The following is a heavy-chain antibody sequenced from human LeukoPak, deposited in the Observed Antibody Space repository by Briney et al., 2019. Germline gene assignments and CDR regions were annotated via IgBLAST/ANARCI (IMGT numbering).Heavy chain of an antibody. Sequence: PSETLSLTCTVSGYSLSSGYSWGWSPQPPGKGLEWIGSIYHSGSTYYNPSLKSGVTISVDTSKNQFSLKLSSVTAADTAVYYCARGEKYCSGGSCYWFDPWGQGTLVTVSS. CDR2: IYHSGST. J-gene: IGHJ5*02. V-gene: IGHV4-38-2*02. CDR1: GYSLSSGYS. D-gene: IGHD2-15*01. CDR3: ARGEKYCSGGSCYWFDP.